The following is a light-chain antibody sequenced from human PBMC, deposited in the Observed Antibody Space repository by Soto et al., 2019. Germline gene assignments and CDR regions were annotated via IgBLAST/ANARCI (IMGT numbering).Light chain of an antibody. J-gene: IGLJ1*01. CDR1: SSNIGAGYV. CDR3: QSYDSSLSGSYV. V-gene: IGLV1-40*01. Sequence: QLVLTQPPSVSGAPGQRVTTSCTGSSSNIGAGYVVHWYQQLPGTAPKLLIYGNSNRPSGVPDRFSGSKSGTSASLAITGLQAEDEADYYCQSYDSSLSGSYVFGTGTKLTVL. CDR2: GNS.